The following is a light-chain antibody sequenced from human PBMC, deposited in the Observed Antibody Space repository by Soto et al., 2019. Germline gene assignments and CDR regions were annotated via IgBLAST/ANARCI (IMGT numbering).Light chain of an antibody. J-gene: IGLJ1*01. CDR1: NSDVGAYNS. V-gene: IGLV2-14*03. CDR2: DVS. Sequence: QSVLTQPASVSGSPGQSITISCTGTNSDVGAYNSVSWYQQHPGKAPKLMIHDVSDRPSWVSNRFSGSKSGNTASLTISGLQAEDEADYYCISYTRSRTYVFGTGTKVTV. CDR3: ISYTRSRTYV.